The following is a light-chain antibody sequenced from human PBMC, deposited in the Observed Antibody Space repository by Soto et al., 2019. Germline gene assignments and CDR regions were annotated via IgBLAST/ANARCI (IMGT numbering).Light chain of an antibody. V-gene: IGLV2-14*01. CDR3: SSYTSSSTPYV. CDR2: DVT. Sequence: QSALTQPASVSGSHVQSITISCTGTSSDVGGYNYVSWYQQHPVKAPKLMIYDVTNRPSGVSDRFSGSKPGNTASLTISGLQAEDEADYYCSSYTSSSTPYVFGTGTKVTVL. CDR1: SSDVGGYNY. J-gene: IGLJ1*01.